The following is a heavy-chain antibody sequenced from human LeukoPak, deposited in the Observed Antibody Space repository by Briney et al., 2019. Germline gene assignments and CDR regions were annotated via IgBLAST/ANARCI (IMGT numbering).Heavy chain of an antibody. J-gene: IGHJ1*01. D-gene: IGHD3-22*01. V-gene: IGHV4-30-2*01. CDR3: ARVGYYYDSSGYRYAEYFQH. CDR2: IYHSGST. Sequence: SQTLSLTCAVSGGSISSGGYSWSWIRQPPGKGLEWIGYIYHSGSTYYNPSLKSRVTISVDTSKNQFSLKLSSVTAADTAVYYCARVGYYYDSSGYRYAEYFQHWGQGTLVTVSS. CDR1: GGSISSGGYS.